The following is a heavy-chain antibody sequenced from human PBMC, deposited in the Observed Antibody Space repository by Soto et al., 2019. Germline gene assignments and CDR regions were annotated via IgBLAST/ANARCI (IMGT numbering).Heavy chain of an antibody. V-gene: IGHV5-51*01. CDR1: GYSFASHW. CDR3: ARYSGSYWHFLDF. J-gene: IGHJ4*02. Sequence: GESLKISCKGSGYSFASHWVAWVRQMPEKGLEWIGTIYPGDSDTKYSSAFRGHVTISADTSVSTAYLQWRSLEATDSAIYYCARYSGSYWHFLDFWGQGTLVTVSS. D-gene: IGHD1-26*01. CDR2: IYPGDSDT.